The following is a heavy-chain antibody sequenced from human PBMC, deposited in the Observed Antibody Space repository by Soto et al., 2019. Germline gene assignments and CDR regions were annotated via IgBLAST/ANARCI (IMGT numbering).Heavy chain of an antibody. J-gene: IGHJ4*02. CDR2: IKQDGSEK. D-gene: IGHD2-15*01. CDR1: GFTFSSYW. Sequence: GGSLRLSCAASGFTFSSYWMSWVRQAPGKGLEWVANIKQDGSEKYYVDSVKGRFTISRDNAKNSLYLQMNSLRAEDTAVYYCARGLLVVVPKWVDYWGPGILVNVSS. V-gene: IGHV3-7*01. CDR3: ARGLLVVVPKWVDY.